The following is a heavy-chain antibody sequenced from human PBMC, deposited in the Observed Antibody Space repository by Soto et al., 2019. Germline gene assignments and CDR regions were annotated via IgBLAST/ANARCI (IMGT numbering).Heavy chain of an antibody. Sequence: AASVKVSCKASGYTFTSYGISWVRQAPGQGLEWMGWISAYNGNTNYAQKLQGRVTMTTDTSTSTAYMELRSLRSDDTAVYYCARDRFRYCSGGSCYFDYWGQGTLVTVSS. CDR3: ARDRFRYCSGGSCYFDY. J-gene: IGHJ4*02. CDR2: ISAYNGNT. CDR1: GYTFTSYG. V-gene: IGHV1-18*01. D-gene: IGHD2-15*01.